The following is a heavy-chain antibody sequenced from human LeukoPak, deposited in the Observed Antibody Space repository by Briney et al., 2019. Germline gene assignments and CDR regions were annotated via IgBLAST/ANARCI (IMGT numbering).Heavy chain of an antibody. CDR2: IQPGDSGT. CDR1: GYSFTNYW. CDR3: ARQLYSRTYYFDY. V-gene: IGHV5-51*01. J-gene: IGHJ4*02. Sequence: GESLKISCKGSGYSFTNYWIGWVRQMPGKGLEWMGIIQPGDSGTRYSPSFQGQVTISADKSISTATLQWSSLKASDTAMYYCARQLYSRTYYFDYWGQGTLVTVSS. D-gene: IGHD2-2*02.